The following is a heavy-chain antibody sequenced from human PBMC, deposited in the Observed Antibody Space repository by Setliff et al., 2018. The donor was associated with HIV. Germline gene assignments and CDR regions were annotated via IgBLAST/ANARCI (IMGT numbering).Heavy chain of an antibody. CDR1: GYSFTSYW. J-gene: IGHJ4*02. Sequence: GESLKISCKGSGYSFTSYWIAWVRQKPRKGLEWMGIIFPGDSKMHYSPSFQGRVTLSADKSISTAYLQWSSLQTSDSGMYYCARGIAALTASFDYWGQGSLVTVSS. CDR2: IFPGDSKM. D-gene: IGHD2-21*02. CDR3: ARGIAALTASFDY. V-gene: IGHV5-51*01.